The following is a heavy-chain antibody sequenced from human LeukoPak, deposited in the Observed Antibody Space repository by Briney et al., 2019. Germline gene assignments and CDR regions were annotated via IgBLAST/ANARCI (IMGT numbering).Heavy chain of an antibody. Sequence: GGSLRLSCAASGFTFSSYSMNWVRQAPGKGLEWVSYISSSSSTIYYADSVKGRFTISRDNAKNSLYLQMNSLRAEDTAVYYCARNPIVVVMSGAFDIWGQGTMVTVSS. CDR1: GFTFSSYS. CDR3: ARNPIVVVMSGAFDI. J-gene: IGHJ3*02. CDR2: ISSSSSTI. V-gene: IGHV3-48*01. D-gene: IGHD3-22*01.